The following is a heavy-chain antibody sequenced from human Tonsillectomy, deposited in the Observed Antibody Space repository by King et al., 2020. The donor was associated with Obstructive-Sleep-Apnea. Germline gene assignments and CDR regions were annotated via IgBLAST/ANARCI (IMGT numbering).Heavy chain of an antibody. D-gene: IGHD2-21*02. V-gene: IGHV3-72*01. CDR3: ARDGAAYCGGDCYSYWYFDL. Sequence: VQLVESGGGLVQPGGSLRLSCAASGFTFSDHYMDWVRQAPGKGLEWVGRTRNKANSYTTEYAASVKGRFTISRVDSKNSLYLQMNSLKTEDTAVYYCARDGAAYCGGDCYSYWYFDLWGRGTLVTVSS. CDR2: TRNKANSYTT. J-gene: IGHJ2*01. CDR1: GFTFSDHY.